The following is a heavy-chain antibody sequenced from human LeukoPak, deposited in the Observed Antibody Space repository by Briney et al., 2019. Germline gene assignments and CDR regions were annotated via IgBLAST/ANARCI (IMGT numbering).Heavy chain of an antibody. V-gene: IGHV3-21*01. CDR3: ARIGYSSSGDC. D-gene: IGHD6-13*01. J-gene: IGHJ4*02. CDR1: GFTFSSYS. CDR2: ITSSSSYI. Sequence: AGGSLRLSCAASGFTFSSYSMNWVRQAPGKGLEWVSFITSSSSYIYYADSVKGRFTISRDNAKNSLYLQMNSLRAEDTAVYYCARIGYSSSGDCWGQGTLVTVSS.